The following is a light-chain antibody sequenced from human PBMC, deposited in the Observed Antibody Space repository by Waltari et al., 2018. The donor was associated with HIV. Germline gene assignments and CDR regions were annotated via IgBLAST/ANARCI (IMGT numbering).Light chain of an antibody. J-gene: IGLJ2*01. CDR3: LLSSGGAVV. V-gene: IGLV7-46*01. Sequence: QAVVTQEPSLTVSPGGTVTLTCGSTHGPVASDHSAYWFQQRPGQVPTTLIYETSKRQSWTPARFSGSLLGGKAALTLSGAQPEDEAEYFCLLSSGGAVVFGGGTNLTVL. CDR2: ETS. CDR1: HGPVASDHS.